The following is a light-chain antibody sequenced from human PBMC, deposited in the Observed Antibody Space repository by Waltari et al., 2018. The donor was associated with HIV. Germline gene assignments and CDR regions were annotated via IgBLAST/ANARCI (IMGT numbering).Light chain of an antibody. J-gene: IGLJ2*01. Sequence: QSVLTQPPSVSAAPAQKVTISCSGSSPNLARNYVSWYQQLPGTAPKLVIYDNTKRSSGTPDRFSGSQSGASATLDITGLQTGDEADYYCEAWDSRLRAVLFGGGTRLTVL. V-gene: IGLV1-51*01. CDR1: SPNLARNY. CDR3: EAWDSRLRAVL. CDR2: DNT.